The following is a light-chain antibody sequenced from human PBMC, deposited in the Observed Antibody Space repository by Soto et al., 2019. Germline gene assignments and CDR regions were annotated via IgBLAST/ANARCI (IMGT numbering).Light chain of an antibody. Sequence: QLVLTQPPSVSGAPGQRVTISCTGSSSNIGTGYDVHWYQQFPGTAPKLLIYSNSNRPSGVPDRFSGSKSGTSASLAITGLQAEDEADYYCQSYDSSLSGSVVFGGGTKLTVL. CDR1: SSNIGTGYD. J-gene: IGLJ2*01. CDR2: SNS. V-gene: IGLV1-40*01. CDR3: QSYDSSLSGSVV.